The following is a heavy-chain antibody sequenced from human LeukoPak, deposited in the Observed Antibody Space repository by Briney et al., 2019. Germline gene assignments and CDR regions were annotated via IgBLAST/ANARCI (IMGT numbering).Heavy chain of an antibody. Sequence: GGSLRLSCGVSGFTFSDYGMSWVRQAPGQGLEWVASISDSGEVTFKADSVKGRFTISRDNSKNTLYLQMNSLRAEDTAVYYCAKSGGYDSSGYYYGPFDYWGQGTLVTVSS. CDR2: ISDSGEVT. CDR1: GFTFSDYG. V-gene: IGHV3-23*01. D-gene: IGHD3-22*01. CDR3: AKSGGYDSSGYYYGPFDY. J-gene: IGHJ4*02.